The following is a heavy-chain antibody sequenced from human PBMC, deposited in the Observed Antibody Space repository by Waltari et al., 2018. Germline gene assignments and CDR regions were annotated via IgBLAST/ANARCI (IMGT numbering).Heavy chain of an antibody. CDR1: GSTFSRYG. CDR2: ISYDGSNK. CDR3: AKDMTTVTGYMDV. Sequence: QVPLVESGGGVVQPGRSLRLSCAASGSTFSRYGMARFRQAPGKGLEWVAVISYDGSNKYYADSVKGRFTISRDNSKNTLYLQMNSLRAEDTAVYYCAKDMTTVTGYMDVWGKGTTVTVSS. J-gene: IGHJ6*03. V-gene: IGHV3-30*18. D-gene: IGHD4-4*01.